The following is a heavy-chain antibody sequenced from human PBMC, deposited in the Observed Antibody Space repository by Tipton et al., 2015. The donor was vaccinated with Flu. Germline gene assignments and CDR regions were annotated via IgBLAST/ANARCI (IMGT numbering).Heavy chain of an antibody. CDR2: IFHTGNT. D-gene: IGHD4-11*01. CDR3: ARRSYSNYVSEPKNWFDP. CDR1: GASISSGDYY. V-gene: IGHV4-38-2*02. Sequence: LRLSCSVSGASISSGDYYWGWIRQPPGKGLEWIGNIFHTGNTYYNSSLKSRVSISVDRSKNQFSLKVSSVTAADTAVYYCARRSYSNYVSEPKNWFDPWGQGTLVTVSS. J-gene: IGHJ5*02.